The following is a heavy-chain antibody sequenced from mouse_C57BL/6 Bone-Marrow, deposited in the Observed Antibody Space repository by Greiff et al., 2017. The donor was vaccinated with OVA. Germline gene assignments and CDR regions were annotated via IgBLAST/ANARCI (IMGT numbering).Heavy chain of an antibody. CDR2: IDPSDSDT. V-gene: IGHV1-52*01. J-gene: IGHJ2*01. CDR3: ASSALRDFDY. D-gene: IGHD3-1*01. CDR1: GYTFTSYW. Sequence: QVQLQQPGAELVRPGSSVKLSCKASGYTFTSYWMHWVKQRPIQGLEWIGNIDPSDSDTHYNQKFKDKATLTVDKSSSTAYMQLSSLTSETAAVYDGASSALRDFDYWGQGTTLTVSS.